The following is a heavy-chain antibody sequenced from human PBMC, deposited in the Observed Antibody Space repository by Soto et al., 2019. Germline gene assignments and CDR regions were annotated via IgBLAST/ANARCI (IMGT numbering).Heavy chain of an antibody. CDR3: ARGLISVSQDSGGRYYFDS. J-gene: IGHJ4*02. CDR1: AGSAGRKRYH. D-gene: IGHD3-10*01. Sequence: SQTLSLTCTVSAGSAGRKRYHWSWIRHEPEKGLEWIGQINHSGSANYNPSLKSRVTISVHTSNSQFSLELSSVTAADTAVYYCARGLISVSQDSGGRYYFDSWGQGTQVTVSA. V-gene: IGHV4-61*01. CDR2: INHSGSA.